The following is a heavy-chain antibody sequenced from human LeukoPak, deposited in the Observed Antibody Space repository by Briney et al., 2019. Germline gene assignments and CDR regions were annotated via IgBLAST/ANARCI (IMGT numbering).Heavy chain of an antibody. CDR2: ISAYNGNT. V-gene: IGHV1-18*01. CDR1: GYTFTSSG. Sequence: ASVKASCKASGYTFTSSGISWVRQAPGQGLEWMGWISAYNGNTNYAQKLQGRVTMTTDTSTSTAYMELRSMRSDDTAVYYCARVWGSGSYVLSRNWSDPWGQGTLVTVSS. D-gene: IGHD1-26*01. CDR3: ARVWGSGSYVLSRNWSDP. J-gene: IGHJ5*02.